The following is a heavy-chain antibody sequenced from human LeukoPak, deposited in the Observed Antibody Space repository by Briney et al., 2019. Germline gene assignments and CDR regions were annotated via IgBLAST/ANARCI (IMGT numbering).Heavy chain of an antibody. J-gene: IGHJ6*02. CDR3: AKELYTTSDFYYGLDV. CDR2: ISGHTRDT. CDR1: GFTFSSYA. Sequence: GGSLRLSCAASGFTFSSYAMSWVRQVPGKGLEWVSSISGHTRDTYYADSVKGRFTISRDNSMNMVFLQMNSLRADDTAVYFCAKELYTTSDFYYGLDVWGQGTTVTVSS. D-gene: IGHD1-26*01. V-gene: IGHV3-23*01.